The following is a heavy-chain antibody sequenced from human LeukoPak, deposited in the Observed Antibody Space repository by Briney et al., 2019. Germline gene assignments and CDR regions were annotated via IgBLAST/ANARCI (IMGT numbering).Heavy chain of an antibody. V-gene: IGHV4-4*07. CDR2: IYTSGST. D-gene: IGHD3-3*01. CDR1: GGSISTYY. CDR3: ARQHYDFWSGYYKDYYYYYMDV. Sequence: SETLSLTCTVSGGSISTYYWSWIRQSAGKGLEWIGRIYTSGSTDYNPSLKSRVTMSVDTYKNQLSLKLSSVTAADTAVYYCARQHYDFWSGYYKDYYYYYMDVRGKGTTVTVSS. J-gene: IGHJ6*03.